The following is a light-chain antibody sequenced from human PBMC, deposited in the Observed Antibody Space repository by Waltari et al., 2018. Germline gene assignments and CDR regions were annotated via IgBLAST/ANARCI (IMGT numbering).Light chain of an antibody. J-gene: IGLJ2*01. CDR3: TSYTSSSISHVL. CDR1: SRDVGGYNS. V-gene: IGLV2-14*01. Sequence: QSALTQPASVSGSPGQSITISCTGTSRDVGGYNSLSWYQHQPGKAPKLIIYEVSNRPSGVSNRFSGSKSGNTASLTISGLQAEDEGDYYCTSYTSSSISHVLFGGGTKLSVL. CDR2: EVS.